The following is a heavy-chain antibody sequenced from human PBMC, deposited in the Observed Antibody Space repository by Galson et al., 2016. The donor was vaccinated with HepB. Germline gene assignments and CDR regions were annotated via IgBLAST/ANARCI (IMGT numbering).Heavy chain of an antibody. D-gene: IGHD1-1*01. CDR1: GYTFTSYD. Sequence: SVKVSCKASGYTFTSYDINWVRQATGQGLEWMGWINPNSGNTGYAQKFQGRVTMTRNTSITTAYMELSSLRSEDTAVYYCARGHWNLQPGDYWGKGTLVTVSS. CDR2: INPNSGNT. CDR3: ARGHWNLQPGDY. J-gene: IGHJ4*02. V-gene: IGHV1-8*01.